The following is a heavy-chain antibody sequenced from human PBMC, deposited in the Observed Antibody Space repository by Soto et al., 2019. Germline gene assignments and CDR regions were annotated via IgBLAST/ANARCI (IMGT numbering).Heavy chain of an antibody. CDR1: GFTFSSYA. D-gene: IGHD2-21*02. CDR2: ISGSGGST. CDR3: AKDSESLVATAILGY. Sequence: GGSLRLSCAASGFTFSSYAMSWVRQAPGKGLEWVSAISGSGGSTYYADSVKGRFTISRDNSKNTLYLQMNSLRAEDTAVYYCAKDSESLVATAILGYWGQGTLVTVSS. J-gene: IGHJ4*02. V-gene: IGHV3-23*01.